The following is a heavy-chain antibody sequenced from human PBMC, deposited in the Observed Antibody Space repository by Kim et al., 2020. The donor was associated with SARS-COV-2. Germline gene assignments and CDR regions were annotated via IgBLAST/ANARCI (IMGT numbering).Heavy chain of an antibody. Sequence: GGSLRLSCAASGFTFSTYWMHWVRQAPGKGLVWVSRINSDGSITSYADSVKGRFTISRDNAKNTLYLQMSSLRAEDTAVYYCVRSSGGSCYWDQGTLVTVSS. V-gene: IGHV3-74*01. CDR1: GFTFSTYW. D-gene: IGHD2-15*01. CDR3: VRSSGGSCY. J-gene: IGHJ4*02. CDR2: INSDGSIT.